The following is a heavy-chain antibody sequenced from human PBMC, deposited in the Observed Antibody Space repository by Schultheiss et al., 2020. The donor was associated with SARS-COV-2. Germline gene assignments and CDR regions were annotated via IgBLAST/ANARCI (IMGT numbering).Heavy chain of an antibody. Sequence: GGSLRLSCAASGFTFSSYSMNWVRQAPGKGLEWVSAISGSGGSTYYADSVKGRFTISRDNSKNSLYLQMNSLRAEDTAVYYCARGKYSSGWDYYYGMDVWGQGTTVTVSS. CDR2: ISGSGGST. J-gene: IGHJ6*02. CDR3: ARGKYSSGWDYYYGMDV. V-gene: IGHV3-23*01. CDR1: GFTFSSYS. D-gene: IGHD6-19*01.